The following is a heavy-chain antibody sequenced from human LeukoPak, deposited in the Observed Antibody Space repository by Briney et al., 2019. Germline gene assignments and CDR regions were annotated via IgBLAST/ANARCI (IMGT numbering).Heavy chain of an antibody. CDR2: IKQDGSEK. V-gene: IGHV3-7*05. D-gene: IGHD1-26*01. CDR1: GFTFRSYW. J-gene: IGHJ4*02. CDR3: ARLTGSYYPY. Sequence: PGGSLTLSCVASGFTFRSYWMSWVRQAPGKGLEWVANIKQDGSEKYYVDSVKGRFTISRDNAKNSLYLQMNSLRAEDTAVYYCARLTGSYYPYCGQGTLVTVSS.